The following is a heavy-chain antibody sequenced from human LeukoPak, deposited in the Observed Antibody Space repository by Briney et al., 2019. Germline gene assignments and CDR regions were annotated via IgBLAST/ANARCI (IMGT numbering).Heavy chain of an antibody. CDR1: GFTFDDYG. CDR3: ARSASDYDYVWGSYRYGWGYYYYYMDV. CDR2: INWNGGST. V-gene: IGHV3-20*04. D-gene: IGHD3-16*02. J-gene: IGHJ6*03. Sequence: PGGSLRLSCAASGFTFDDYGMSWVRQAPGKGLEWVSGINWNGGSTGYADSVKGRFTISRDNAKHSLYLQMNSLRAEDTAVYYCARSASDYDYVWGSYRYGWGYYYYYMDVWGKGTTVTVSS.